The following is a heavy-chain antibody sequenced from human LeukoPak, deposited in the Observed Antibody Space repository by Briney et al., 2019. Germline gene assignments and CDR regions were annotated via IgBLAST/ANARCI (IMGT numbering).Heavy chain of an antibody. CDR3: ARDRRYYYDSSGYYPYWYFDL. J-gene: IGHJ2*01. CDR1: GGSISSGGYY. CDR2: IYYSGST. Sequence: SEALSLTCTVSGGSISSGGYYWSWLRQHPGRGLEWIGYIYYSGSTYYNPSLKGRVTISVDTSKNQFSLKLSSVTDADTAVYYCARDRRYYYDSSGYYPYWYFDLWGRGTLVTVSS. D-gene: IGHD3-22*01. V-gene: IGHV4-31*03.